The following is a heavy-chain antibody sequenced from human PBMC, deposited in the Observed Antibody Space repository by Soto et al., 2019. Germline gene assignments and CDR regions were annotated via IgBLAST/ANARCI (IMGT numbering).Heavy chain of an antibody. D-gene: IGHD6-25*01. Sequence: QVKLVEFGGAVVQSGRSLRLSCTASSFRFSAYGMHWVRQAPGKGLEWVALISDDGKTQFFTESVEGRFTISRDNSRNTLYLQMNRLRPEDTAVYYCVTGGYKTGGPPFDHWGHGTRVTVSS. CDR3: VTGGYKTGGPPFDH. V-gene: IGHV3-30*03. CDR2: ISDDGKTQ. J-gene: IGHJ4*01. CDR1: SFRFSAYG.